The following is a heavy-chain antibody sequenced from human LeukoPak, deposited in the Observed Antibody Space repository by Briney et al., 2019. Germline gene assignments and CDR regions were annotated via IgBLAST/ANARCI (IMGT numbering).Heavy chain of an antibody. V-gene: IGHV3-33*01. J-gene: IGHJ5*02. CDR3: ATLGGSYSGWFDP. D-gene: IGHD1-26*01. CDR1: GFTFSSYG. CDR2: IWYDGSNK. Sequence: TGGSLRLSCAASGFTFSSYGMHWVRQAPGKGLEWVAVIWYDGSNKYYADSVKGRFTISRDNSKNTLYLQMNSLRAEDTAVYYCATLGGSYSGWFDPWGQGTLVTVSS.